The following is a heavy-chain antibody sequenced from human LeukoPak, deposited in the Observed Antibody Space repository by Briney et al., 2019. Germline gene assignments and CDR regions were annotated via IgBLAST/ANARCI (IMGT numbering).Heavy chain of an antibody. Sequence: GGSLRLSCAASGFMFSSNWMSWVRQAPGRGLEWVSVIYSGGSTYYADSVKGRFTISRDNSKNTLYLQMNSLRAEDTAVYYCARDSAVAGYDYWGQGALVTVSS. V-gene: IGHV3-53*01. J-gene: IGHJ4*02. CDR2: IYSGGST. CDR1: GFMFSSNW. CDR3: ARDSAVAGYDY. D-gene: IGHD6-19*01.